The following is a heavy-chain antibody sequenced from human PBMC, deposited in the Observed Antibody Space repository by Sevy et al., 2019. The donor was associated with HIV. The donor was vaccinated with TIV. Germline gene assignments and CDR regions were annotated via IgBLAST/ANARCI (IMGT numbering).Heavy chain of an antibody. CDR3: ARVGQMSSSAGYYYMDV. V-gene: IGHV3-48*03. Sequence: GGSLRLSCAASGFTFSTYEVNWVRQAPGQGLEWISYISSSGDTIYYADSVKGRFTISRDNAKNSVFLQMHSLRAEDTALYYCARVGQMSSSAGYYYMDVWGKGTAVTVSS. CDR2: ISSSGDTI. D-gene: IGHD3-16*01. CDR1: GFTFSTYE. J-gene: IGHJ6*03.